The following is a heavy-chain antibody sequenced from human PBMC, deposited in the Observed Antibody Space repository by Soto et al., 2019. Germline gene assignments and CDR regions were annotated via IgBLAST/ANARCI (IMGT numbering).Heavy chain of an antibody. CDR1: GFTFSTYG. Sequence: QVQLVESGGGEVQPGRSLTISCAASGFTFSTYGMHWVRQTPGKGLEWVAVISYDGNNKFYSDSVKGRFTISRDNIKNTLTLQMNSLRADDTAVYSCAKDLQSYGDYDYYCYGMDVWGLGTRVTVSS. V-gene: IGHV3-30*18. J-gene: IGHJ6*02. CDR2: ISYDGNNK. D-gene: IGHD4-17*01. CDR3: AKDLQSYGDYDYYCYGMDV.